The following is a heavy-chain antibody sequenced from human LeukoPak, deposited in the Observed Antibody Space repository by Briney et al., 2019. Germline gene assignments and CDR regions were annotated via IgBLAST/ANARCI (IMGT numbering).Heavy chain of an antibody. CDR1: GYTFTGYY. J-gene: IGHJ4*02. D-gene: IGHD6-19*01. CDR3: ARVLGSSGWYTLPNFDY. V-gene: IGHV1-2*02. Sequence: ASVKVSCKASGYTFTGYYMHWVRQAPGQGLEWMGWINPNSGGTNYAQKLQGRVTMTTDTSTSTAYMELRSLRSDDTAVYYCARVLGSSGWYTLPNFDYWGQGTLVTVSS. CDR2: INPNSGGT.